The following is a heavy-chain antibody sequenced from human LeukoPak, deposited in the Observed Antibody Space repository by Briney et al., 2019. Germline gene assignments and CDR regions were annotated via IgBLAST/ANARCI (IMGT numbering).Heavy chain of an antibody. D-gene: IGHD5-18*01. Sequence: GGSLRLSCAASGFTFSSYGMHWVRQAPGKGLEWVAVISYDGGNKYYADSVKGRFTISRDNSKNTLYLQMNSLRAEDTAVYYCARDGGTAMATDAFDIWGQGTMVTVSS. CDR2: ISYDGGNK. V-gene: IGHV3-30*03. CDR3: ARDGGTAMATDAFDI. J-gene: IGHJ3*02. CDR1: GFTFSSYG.